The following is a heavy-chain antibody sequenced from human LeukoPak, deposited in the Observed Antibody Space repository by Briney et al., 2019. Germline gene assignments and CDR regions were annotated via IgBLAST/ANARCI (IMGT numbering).Heavy chain of an antibody. CDR1: LGTFSSYA. CDR3: ARDDLDCSGGTCYPDNY. Sequence: SVNVSCKPSLGTFSSYAISWVRPSPGRGVGWMGRIIPILGIAHYAQKSQGRVTITADKSTSTAYMELSSLRSEDTAVYYCARDDLDCSGGTCYPDNYWGQGTLVGVSS. J-gene: IGHJ4*02. CDR2: IIPILGIA. V-gene: IGHV1-69*04. D-gene: IGHD2-15*01.